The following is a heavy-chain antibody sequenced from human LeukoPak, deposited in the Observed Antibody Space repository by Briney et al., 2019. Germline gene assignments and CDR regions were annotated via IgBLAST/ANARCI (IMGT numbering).Heavy chain of an antibody. V-gene: IGHV3-30*03. D-gene: IGHD5-12*01. CDR3: ARSDVDMAA. Sequence: PGGSLRLSCAASGFTFSTYGMHWVRQAPGKGLEWVAVISNDGSNKLYADSVKGRFTISRDNFKNTQYLQMNSLRAEDTAMYYCARSDVDMAAWGQGTLVTVSS. J-gene: IGHJ5*02. CDR2: ISNDGSNK. CDR1: GFTFSTYG.